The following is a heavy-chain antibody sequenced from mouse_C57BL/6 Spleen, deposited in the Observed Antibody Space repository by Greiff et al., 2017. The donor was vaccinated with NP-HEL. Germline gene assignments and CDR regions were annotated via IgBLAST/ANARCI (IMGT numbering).Heavy chain of an antibody. V-gene: IGHV1-19*01. CDR2: INPYNGGT. CDR3: ARSTMITAWDY. CDR1: GYTFTDYY. Sequence: EVQLQQSGPVLVKPGASVKMSCTASGYTFTDYYMNWVKQSHGQSLEWIGVINPYNGGTSYNQKFKGKATLTVDKSSSTAYMELNSLTSEDSAVYYCARSTMITAWDYWGQGTTLTVAS. J-gene: IGHJ2*01. D-gene: IGHD2-4*01.